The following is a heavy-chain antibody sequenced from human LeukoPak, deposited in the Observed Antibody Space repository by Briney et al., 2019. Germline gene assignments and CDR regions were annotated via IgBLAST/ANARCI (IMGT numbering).Heavy chain of an antibody. CDR1: GGSISSYH. CDR2: IYYSGST. J-gene: IGHJ4*02. CDR3: AREGSWSLFDY. D-gene: IGHD6-13*01. V-gene: IGHV4-59*01. Sequence: SETLSLTCTVSGGSISSYHWSWIRQPPGKGLEWIGYIYYSGSTNYNPSLKSRVTISVDTSMNQFSLKLSSVTAADTAVYYCAREGSWSLFDYWGQGTLVTVSS.